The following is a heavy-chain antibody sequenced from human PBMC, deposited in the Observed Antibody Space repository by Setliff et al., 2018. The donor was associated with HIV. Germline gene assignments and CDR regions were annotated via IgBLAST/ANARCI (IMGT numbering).Heavy chain of an antibody. CDR2: FHDSGSA. V-gene: IGHV4-39*07. CDR1: GGSVTSGNFY. J-gene: IGHJ3*02. D-gene: IGHD3-10*01. Sequence: PSETLSLTCNVSGGSVTSGNFYWGWIRQPPGKGLEWIGSFHDSGSASYNPSLKSRVTISVDTSKNQFSLKLSSVTAADTAVYYCAREVNIPVRGITDDAFDIWGQGTMVTVSS. CDR3: AREVNIPVRGITDDAFDI.